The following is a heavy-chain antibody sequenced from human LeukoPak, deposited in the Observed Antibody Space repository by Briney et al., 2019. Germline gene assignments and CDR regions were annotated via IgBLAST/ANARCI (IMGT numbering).Heavy chain of an antibody. D-gene: IGHD3-22*01. CDR3: AAHYYDSSGPAQRHGWFDP. CDR2: ISSTSSTR. V-gene: IGHV3-11*04. CDR1: EFTFSDYY. J-gene: IGHJ5*02. Sequence: GGSLRLSCAASEFTFSDYYMSWIRQAPGKGLAWVSYISSTSSTRYYADSVKGRFTISRDNAKNSLYLQMNSLRAEDTAVYCCAAHYYDSSGPAQRHGWFDPWGQGTLVTVSS.